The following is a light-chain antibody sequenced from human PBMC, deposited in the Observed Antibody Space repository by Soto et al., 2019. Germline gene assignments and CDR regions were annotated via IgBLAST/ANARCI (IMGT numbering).Light chain of an antibody. Sequence: QSVLTRPPSASGSPGQSVTVSCTGTSSDVGFYDYVSWYQQHPGKAPKLKIYEGTKRPSGLSDRFSGSKSGTTASLTISGLQTEDAAHYYCYSYAGENLYVFGTGTKVTVL. CDR1: SSDVGFYDY. CDR3: YSYAGENLYV. CDR2: EGT. V-gene: IGLV2-8*01. J-gene: IGLJ1*01.